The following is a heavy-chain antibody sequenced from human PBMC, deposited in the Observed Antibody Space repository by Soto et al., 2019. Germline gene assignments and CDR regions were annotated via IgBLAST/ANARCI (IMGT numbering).Heavy chain of an antibody. J-gene: IGHJ4*02. V-gene: IGHV1-69*12. D-gene: IGHD3-22*01. CDR3: ARGEYYYASSGYYPFDY. CDR2: IIPIFGTA. Sequence: QVQLVQSGAEVKKPGSSVKVSCKASGGTFSSYAISWVRQAPGQGLEWMGGIIPIFGTANYAQKFQGRVTITADESTSTAYMELSSLRSEDTAVYYCARGEYYYASSGYYPFDYWGQGTLVTVSS. CDR1: GGTFSSYA.